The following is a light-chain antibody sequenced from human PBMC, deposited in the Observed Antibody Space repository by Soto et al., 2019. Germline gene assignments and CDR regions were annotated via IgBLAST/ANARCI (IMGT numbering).Light chain of an antibody. V-gene: IGLV2-11*01. J-gene: IGLJ3*02. Sequence: QSAPTQPRSVSGSPGQSVTISCTGTSSDVGGYNYVSWYQQHPGKAPKLMIYDVSKRPSGVPDRFSGSKSGNTASLTISGLQAEDEADYYCCSYAGSYTWVFGGGNKLTVL. CDR3: CSYAGSYTWV. CDR2: DVS. CDR1: SSDVGGYNY.